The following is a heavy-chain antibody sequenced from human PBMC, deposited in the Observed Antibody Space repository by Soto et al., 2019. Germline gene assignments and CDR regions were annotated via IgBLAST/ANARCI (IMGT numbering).Heavy chain of an antibody. J-gene: IGHJ4*02. CDR2: IDPSDSYT. CDR1: GYSFTSFW. D-gene: IGHD1-26*01. Sequence: EVQLVQSGAEVKKPGESLRISCKGSGYSFTSFWISWVRQMPGKGLEWMGRIDPSDSYTNYSPSFQGHVTISADKSISTAYVQWSSLKASDTAMFYCARHPGGISYFDYLGQGTLVTVSS. V-gene: IGHV5-10-1*03. CDR3: ARHPGGISYFDY.